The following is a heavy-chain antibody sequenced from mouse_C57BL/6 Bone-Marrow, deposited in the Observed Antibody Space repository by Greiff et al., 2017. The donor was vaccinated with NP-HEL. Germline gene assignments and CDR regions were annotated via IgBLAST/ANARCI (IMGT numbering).Heavy chain of an antibody. CDR2: INPNTGGT. D-gene: IGHD2-4*01. V-gene: IGHV1-26*01. CDR3: ARATYYEYDGAMDY. Sequence: VQLQQSGPELVKPGASVKISCKASGYTFTDYYVNWVKQSHGKSLEWIGDINPNTGGTSYNQKFKGKATLTVDKSSSTAYMEVRSLTTEDSAVYYCARATYYEYDGAMDYWGQGTSVTVSS. CDR1: GYTFTDYY. J-gene: IGHJ4*01.